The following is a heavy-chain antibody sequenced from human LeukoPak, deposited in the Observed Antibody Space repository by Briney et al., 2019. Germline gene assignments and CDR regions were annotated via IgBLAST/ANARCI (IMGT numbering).Heavy chain of an antibody. CDR2: VIPIFSTA. CDR3: ATRLFGELLIAPLDNWFDP. CDR1: GGTFSNYA. Sequence: SVKVSCKASGGTFSNYAIGWVRQAPGQGLEWMGGVIPIFSTANYAQKFQGRVTITADRSINTAYMDLSRLTFDDTAVYYCATRLFGELLIAPLDNWFDPWGQGTLVTVSS. D-gene: IGHD3-10*02. V-gene: IGHV1-69*06. J-gene: IGHJ5*02.